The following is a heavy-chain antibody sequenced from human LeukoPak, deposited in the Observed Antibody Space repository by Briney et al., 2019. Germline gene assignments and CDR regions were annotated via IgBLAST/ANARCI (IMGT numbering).Heavy chain of an antibody. CDR3: ARDRVLIAVSTFDI. Sequence: AAVKVSCKASGYTFAGYYIHWVRQAPGQGLEWMGWIIPNSGGTNYAQKFQGRVTMTRDTSISTAFMELSSLTSDDTAVYYCARDRVLIAVSTFDIWGQGTMVTVSS. J-gene: IGHJ3*02. D-gene: IGHD3-3*01. V-gene: IGHV1-2*02. CDR1: GYTFAGYY. CDR2: IIPNSGGT.